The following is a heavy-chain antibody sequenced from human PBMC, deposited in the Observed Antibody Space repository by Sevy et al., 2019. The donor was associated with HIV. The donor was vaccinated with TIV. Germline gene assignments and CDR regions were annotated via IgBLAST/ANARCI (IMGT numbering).Heavy chain of an antibody. CDR3: ARPSSLYYYYAMDV. CDR2: LYYTGST. Sequence: SETLSLTCIVSGGSISSDSYYWGWIRQPPGKGLEWIGSLYYTGSTYYNPSLKSRVTISSATSKNQFSLRLSSVTAADTALYFCARPSSLYYYYAMDVWGQGTTVTVSS. J-gene: IGHJ6*02. D-gene: IGHD3-10*01. V-gene: IGHV4-39*01. CDR1: GGSISSDSYY.